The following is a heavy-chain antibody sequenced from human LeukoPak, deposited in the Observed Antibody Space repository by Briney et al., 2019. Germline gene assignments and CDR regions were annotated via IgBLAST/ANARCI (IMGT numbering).Heavy chain of an antibody. J-gene: IGHJ3*02. Sequence: ASVNVSCKSSGYTFTGYYMHWVRQAPGQGLAWMGWINPNSGGTNYAQKFQGRVTMTRDTSISTAYMELSRLRSDDTAVYYCARAATPGAFDIWGQGTMVTVSS. CDR2: INPNSGGT. V-gene: IGHV1-2*02. CDR3: ARAATPGAFDI. D-gene: IGHD2-15*01. CDR1: GYTFTGYY.